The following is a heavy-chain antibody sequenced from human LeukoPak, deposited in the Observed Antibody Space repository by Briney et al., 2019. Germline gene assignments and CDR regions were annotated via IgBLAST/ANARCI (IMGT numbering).Heavy chain of an antibody. CDR3: ARGIAVAGAPDY. V-gene: IGHV3-64*01. Sequence: GGSLRLSCAASGFTFSSYAMHWVRQAPGKGLEYVSAISSNGGSTYYANSVKGRFTISRDNSKNTLYLQMGSLRAEDMAVYYCARGIAVAGAPDYWGQGTLVTVSS. CDR2: ISSNGGST. D-gene: IGHD6-19*01. J-gene: IGHJ4*02. CDR1: GFTFSSYA.